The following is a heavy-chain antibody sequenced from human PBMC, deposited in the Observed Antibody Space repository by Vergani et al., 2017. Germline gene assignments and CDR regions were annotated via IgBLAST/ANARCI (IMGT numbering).Heavy chain of an antibody. CDR3: AGVREIVVGRAGRYYCCSYGMDL. D-gene: IGHD2-2*01. V-gene: IGHV1-69*05. CDR2: IIPIFGTA. J-gene: IGHJ6*02. Sequence: QVQLVQSGAEVKKPGSSVKVSCKASGGTFSSYAISWVRQAPGQGLEWMGRIIPIFGTANYAQKLQGRVTMTTDTSTSTAYMELRSLRSDDTAVYYCAGVREIVVGRAGRYYCCSYGMDLWGQGTMVTVSS. CDR1: GGTFSSYA.